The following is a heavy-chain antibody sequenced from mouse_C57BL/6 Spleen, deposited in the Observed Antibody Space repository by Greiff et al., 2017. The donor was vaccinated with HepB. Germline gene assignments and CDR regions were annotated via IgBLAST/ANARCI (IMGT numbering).Heavy chain of an antibody. Sequence: EVQLQQSGGGLVKPGGSLKLSCAASGFTFSDYGMHWVRQAPEKGLEWVAYISSGSSTIYYADTVKGRFTISRDNAKNTLFLQMTSLRSEDTAMYYCARLTTENYFDYWGQGTTLTVSS. CDR1: GFTFSDYG. D-gene: IGHD1-1*01. CDR3: ARLTTENYFDY. V-gene: IGHV5-17*01. J-gene: IGHJ2*01. CDR2: ISSGSSTI.